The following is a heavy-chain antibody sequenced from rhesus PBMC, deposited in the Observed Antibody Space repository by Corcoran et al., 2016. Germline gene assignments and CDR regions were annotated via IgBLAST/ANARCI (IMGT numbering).Heavy chain of an antibody. Sequence: EVQLVESGGGVVQPGGSLRLSCAASEFNFSSSAMHWLCQASGKGLEGVGRSRNKSNKYETGYAASVKGRFTISREDSKNTAYLQMNSLKTEDTAVYDCTGNPFDYWGQGVLVTVSS. D-gene: IGHD4-17*01. CDR3: TGNPFDY. J-gene: IGHJ4*01. CDR1: EFNFSSSA. V-gene: IGHV3-118*01. CDR2: SRNKSNKYET.